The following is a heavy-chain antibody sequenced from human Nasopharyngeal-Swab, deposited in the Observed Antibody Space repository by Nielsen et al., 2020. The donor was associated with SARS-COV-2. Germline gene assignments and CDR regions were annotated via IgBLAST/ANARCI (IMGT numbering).Heavy chain of an antibody. J-gene: IGHJ3*02. V-gene: IGHV3-74*01. CDR2: LHSDGTST. CDR3: TRGESPVYDDFTI. Sequence: GGSLRLSCAASGFTVNSNFMTWVRQAPGKGLVWVSRLHSDGTSTRYADSVKGRFTISRDNAKNTLYLQMDSLRGEDTAVYYCTRGESPVYDDFTIWGQGTMVTVSS. D-gene: IGHD1-14*01. CDR1: GFTVNSNF.